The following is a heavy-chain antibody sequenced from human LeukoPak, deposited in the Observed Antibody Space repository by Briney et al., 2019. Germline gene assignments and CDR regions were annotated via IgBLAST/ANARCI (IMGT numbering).Heavy chain of an antibody. CDR3: ARADSYYYDSSGYYDLDAFDI. CDR1: GGTFSSYA. Sequence: SVKVSCKASGGTFSSYAISWVRQAPGQGLEWMGRIFPILGIANYAQKFQGRVTITADKSTSTAYMALSSLRSEDTAVYYCARADSYYYDSSGYYDLDAFDIWGQGTMVTVSS. J-gene: IGHJ3*02. V-gene: IGHV1-69*04. CDR2: IFPILGIA. D-gene: IGHD3-22*01.